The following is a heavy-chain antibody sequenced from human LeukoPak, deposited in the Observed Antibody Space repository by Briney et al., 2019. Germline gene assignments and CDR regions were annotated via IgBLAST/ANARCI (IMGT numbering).Heavy chain of an antibody. V-gene: IGHV1-8*01. D-gene: IGHD2-21*01. J-gene: IGHJ5*02. CDR3: ARGSLISQYSGGRYWFDP. CDR2: MNPNSGNT. Sequence: ASVKVSCKASRYTFTSYDINWERQATGQGLEWMAWMNPNSGNTGYAQKFQGRITMTRNTSISTAYMELSSLRSEDTAVYYCARGSLISQYSGGRYWFDPWGQGTPVTVSS. CDR1: RYTFTSYD.